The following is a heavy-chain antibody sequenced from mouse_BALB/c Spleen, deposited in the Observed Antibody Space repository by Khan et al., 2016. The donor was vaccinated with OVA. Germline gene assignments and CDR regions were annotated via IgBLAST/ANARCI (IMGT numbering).Heavy chain of an antibody. D-gene: IGHD2-14*01. V-gene: IGHV1-80*01. Sequence: VQLQESGAELVRPGSSVKISCKASGYAFSNYWMNWGKQRPGQGLEWIGQIYPGDGDTSFNGKFRGKATLTADKSSSTAYMQLSSLTSEDSSVYFCARSGYDYFAYWGQGTLVTVSA. CDR1: GYAFSNYW. CDR2: IYPGDGDT. J-gene: IGHJ3*01. CDR3: ARSGYDYFAY.